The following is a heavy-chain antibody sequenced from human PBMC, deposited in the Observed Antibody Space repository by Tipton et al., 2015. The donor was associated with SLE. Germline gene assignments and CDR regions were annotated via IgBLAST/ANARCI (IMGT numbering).Heavy chain of an antibody. CDR3: ARGLSSLVGVYYYYYMAV. CDR2: INHSGST. D-gene: IGHD2-8*02. CDR1: GGSFSGYY. Sequence: TLSLTCAVYGGSFSGYYWSWIRQPPGKGLEWIGEINHSGSTTYNPSLKSRVTISIDTSKNQFSLKLSSVTAADTAVYYCARGLSSLVGVYYYYYMAVWGTGTTVTVSS. V-gene: IGHV4-34*01. J-gene: IGHJ6*03.